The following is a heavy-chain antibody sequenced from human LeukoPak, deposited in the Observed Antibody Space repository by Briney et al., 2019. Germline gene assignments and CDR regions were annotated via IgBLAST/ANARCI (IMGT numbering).Heavy chain of an antibody. CDR1: PDSTTSNF. Sequence: SETLSLTCTVSPDSTTSNFWSWIRQPPGKGLEWIGEINHSGSTNYNPSLKSRVTISVDTSKNQFSLKLSSVTAADTAVYYCARGARTPSGYGSRTAGRANWFDPWGQGTLVTVSS. V-gene: IGHV4-34*01. CDR3: ARGARTPSGYGSRTAGRANWFDP. D-gene: IGHD5-12*01. CDR2: INHSGST. J-gene: IGHJ5*02.